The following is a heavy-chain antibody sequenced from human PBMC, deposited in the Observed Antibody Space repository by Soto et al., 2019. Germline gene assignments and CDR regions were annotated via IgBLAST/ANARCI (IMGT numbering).Heavy chain of an antibody. V-gene: IGHV3-73*01. CDR1: GFTFSGSA. CDR2: IRSKANSYAT. J-gene: IGHJ6*02. CDR3: TSGFFSDSSTYSHSYYGMDV. Sequence: GGSLRLSCAASGFTFSGSAMHWVRQASGKGLEWVGRIRSKANSYATAYAASVKGRFTISRDDSKNTAYLQMNSLKTEDTAVYYCTSGFFSDSSTYSHSYYGMDVWGQGTTVTVSS. D-gene: IGHD3-22*01.